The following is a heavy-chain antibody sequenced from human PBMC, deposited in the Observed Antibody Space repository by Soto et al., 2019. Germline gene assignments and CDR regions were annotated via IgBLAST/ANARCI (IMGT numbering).Heavy chain of an antibody. CDR2: ISYDGSYK. Sequence: GGSLRLSCTASGFSFNNYAMHWVRQAPGKGLEWVAVISYDGSYKYFPDSVKGRFTISRDNSKNMVYLQMDSLRPDDTAVYYCAKDRASGSYFRSCLEYWGQGTLVTVSS. D-gene: IGHD1-26*01. CDR3: AKDRASGSYFRSCLEY. CDR1: GFSFNNYA. J-gene: IGHJ4*02. V-gene: IGHV3-30*18.